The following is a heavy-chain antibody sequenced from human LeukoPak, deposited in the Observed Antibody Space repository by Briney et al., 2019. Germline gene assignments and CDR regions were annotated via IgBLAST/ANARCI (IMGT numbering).Heavy chain of an antibody. CDR2: IWYDGSNS. CDR3: ARDRSFAAASANGPLGY. D-gene: IGHD2-8*01. V-gene: IGHV3-33*01. CDR1: GFTFSSYG. Sequence: GRSLRLSCTASGFTFSSYGMHWVRQAPGKGLEGVAVIWYDGSNSYYVDSVKGRFTISRDNSKNTLYLQMNSLRAEDTAVYYCARDRSFAAASANGPLGYWGQGTLVTVSS. J-gene: IGHJ4*02.